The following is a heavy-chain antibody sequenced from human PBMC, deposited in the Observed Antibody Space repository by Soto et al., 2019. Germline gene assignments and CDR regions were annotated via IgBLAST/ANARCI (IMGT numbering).Heavy chain of an antibody. J-gene: IGHJ4*02. Sequence: QVQLVQSGAEVKKPGSSVKVSCKASGGTFSSYAISWVRQAPGQGLEWMGGIIPIFGTANYAQKFQGRVTITADESXXTAYRELSSVRSEDTAVYYCARDGAVDTAMNQLDYWGQGTLVTVSS. CDR2: IIPIFGTA. CDR1: GGTFSSYA. CDR3: ARDGAVDTAMNQLDY. D-gene: IGHD5-18*01. V-gene: IGHV1-69*12.